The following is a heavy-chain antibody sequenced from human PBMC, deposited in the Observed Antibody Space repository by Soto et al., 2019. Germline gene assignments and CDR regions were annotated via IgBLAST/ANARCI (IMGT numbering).Heavy chain of an antibody. CDR2: MSRTGDNT. CDR3: AKDQSNSNPLYYFDF. CDR1: GFAFSIYA. J-gene: IGHJ4*02. Sequence: GGSLRLSCAASGFAFSIYAMTWVRQSPGKGLEWVSSMSRTGDNTYYADSVKGRFTISRDNSKNTLYLQMNSLRAEDTAIYYCAKDQSNSNPLYYFDFWGPGTLVTVSS. D-gene: IGHD3-22*01. V-gene: IGHV3-23*01.